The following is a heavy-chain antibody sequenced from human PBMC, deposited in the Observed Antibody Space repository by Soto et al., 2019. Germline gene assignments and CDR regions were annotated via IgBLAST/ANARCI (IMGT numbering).Heavy chain of an antibody. Sequence: QVQLVASGGGVVQPGRSLRLSCAASGFTFNNYGMHWVRQAPGKGLEWVATISNDGSDKYYADSVKGRLTISRDNSKNTVYLQMNSLRAEETAVYYCAKDQGIAASHGIDWGQGTMVTVSS. J-gene: IGHJ3*01. CDR3: AKDQGIAASHGID. CDR2: ISNDGSDK. V-gene: IGHV3-30*18. D-gene: IGHD6-13*01. CDR1: GFTFNNYG.